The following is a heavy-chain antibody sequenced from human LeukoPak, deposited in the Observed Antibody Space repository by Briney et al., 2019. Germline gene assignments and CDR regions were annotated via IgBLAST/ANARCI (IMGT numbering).Heavy chain of an antibody. D-gene: IGHD5-18*01. CDR2: INPNSGGT. V-gene: IGHV1-2*02. J-gene: IGHJ3*02. CDR3: AVGYSYGYLTAFDI. CDR1: GYTFTGYY. Sequence: ASVKVSCKASGYTFTGYYMHWVRQAPGQGLEWMGWINPNSGGTNYAQKFQGRVTMTRDTSISTAYMELSRLRSADTAVYYCAVGYSYGYLTAFDIWGQGTMVTVSS.